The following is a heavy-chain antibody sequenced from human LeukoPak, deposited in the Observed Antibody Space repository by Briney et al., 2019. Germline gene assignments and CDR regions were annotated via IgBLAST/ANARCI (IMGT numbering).Heavy chain of an antibody. CDR2: IKQDGSEK. CDR1: GFTFSTYW. D-gene: IGHD3-3*01. CDR3: ARDRITDFWSGYYTNYFDY. Sequence: GGSLRLSCAVSGFTFSTYWMSWVRQAPGKGLEWVANIKQDGSEKYYVDSVKGRFTISRDNAKNSLFLQMNSLRAEDTAVYYCARDRITDFWSGYYTNYFDYWGQGTLVTVSS. V-gene: IGHV3-7*01. J-gene: IGHJ4*02.